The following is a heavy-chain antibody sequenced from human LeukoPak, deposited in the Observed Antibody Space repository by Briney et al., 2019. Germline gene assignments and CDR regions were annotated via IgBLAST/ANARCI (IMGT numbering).Heavy chain of an antibody. Sequence: PGGSLRLSCAASGFTFSSYWMNWARQAPGKGLEWVASINHNGNVNYYVDSVKGRFTISRDNAKNSLYLQMNSLRAEDTAVYYCARDYDTSGSYFDFFDYWGQGTLVTVSS. J-gene: IGHJ4*02. D-gene: IGHD3-22*01. CDR1: GFTFSSYW. CDR2: INHNGNVN. CDR3: ARDYDTSGSYFDFFDY. V-gene: IGHV3-7*01.